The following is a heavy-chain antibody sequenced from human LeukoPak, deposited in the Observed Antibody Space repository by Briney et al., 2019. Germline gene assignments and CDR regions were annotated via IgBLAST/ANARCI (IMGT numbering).Heavy chain of an antibody. V-gene: IGHV3-74*01. Sequence: GGSLRLSCAASGFTFSTYFMHWVRQAPGKGLVWVSRINGDGISTTYADSVMGRFTISRDNAKNSLYLQMNSLRAEDTAVYYCARPYSSSWNYFDYWGQGTLVTVSS. CDR3: ARPYSSSWNYFDY. J-gene: IGHJ4*02. CDR1: GFTFSTYF. D-gene: IGHD6-13*01. CDR2: INGDGIST.